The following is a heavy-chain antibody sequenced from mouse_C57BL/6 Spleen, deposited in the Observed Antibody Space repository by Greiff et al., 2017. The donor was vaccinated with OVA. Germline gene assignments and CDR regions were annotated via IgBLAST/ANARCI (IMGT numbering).Heavy chain of an antibody. CDR3: ARYYGSSYEFYYAMDY. CDR1: GYTFTSYW. D-gene: IGHD1-1*01. CDR2: IHPSVGVT. Sequence: QVQLQQPGAELVKPGASVKVSCKASGYTFTSYWMHWVKQSPGHGLEWIGRIHPSVGVTTYNQKLKGKATLTVDKSSSTAYMQLSSLTSEDSAVYYCARYYGSSYEFYYAMDYWGQGTSVTVSA. J-gene: IGHJ4*01. V-gene: IGHV1-74*01.